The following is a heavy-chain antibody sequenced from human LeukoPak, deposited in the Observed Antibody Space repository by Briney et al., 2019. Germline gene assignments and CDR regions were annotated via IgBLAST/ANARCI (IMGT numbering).Heavy chain of an antibody. D-gene: IGHD3-10*01. CDR3: ARDPVYYDSGNNRGSLDY. V-gene: IGHV3-7*01. J-gene: IGHJ4*02. Sequence: PGGSLRLSCAASGFTFSNYWMSWVRQAPGKGLEWVANKNQEESEKYYVDSVKGRFTISRDNAKSSLYLQMNSLRVEDMAVYYCARDPVYYDSGNNRGSLDYWGQGTLVTVSS. CDR2: KNQEESEK. CDR1: GFTFSNYW.